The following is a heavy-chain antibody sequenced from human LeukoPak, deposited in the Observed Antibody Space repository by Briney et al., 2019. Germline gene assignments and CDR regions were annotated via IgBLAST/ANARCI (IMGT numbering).Heavy chain of an antibody. D-gene: IGHD3-10*01. J-gene: IGHJ4*02. Sequence: SETLSLTCAVYGGSFSGYYWSWIRQPPGKGLDWIGEINHSGSTNYNPSLKSRVTISVDTSKNQFSLKLSSVTAADTAVYYCARVWTYYYGSGSYYFFDYWGQGTLVTVSS. CDR1: GGSFSGYY. CDR2: INHSGST. V-gene: IGHV4-34*01. CDR3: ARVWTYYYGSGSYYFFDY.